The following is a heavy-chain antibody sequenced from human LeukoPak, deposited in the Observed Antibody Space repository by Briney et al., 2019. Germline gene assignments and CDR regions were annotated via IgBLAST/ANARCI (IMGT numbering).Heavy chain of an antibody. D-gene: IGHD6-19*01. V-gene: IGHV4-4*07. CDR3: AKVGYASGWTYFDH. Sequence: PSETLSLTCAVSGDSINSAYNWGWIRPPAGKGLEWIGRIDASGSTNYNPSLKSRVTVSVDTSKNQFSLTLNSVTAADTALYFCAKVGYASGWTYFDHWGQGTLVTVSS. J-gene: IGHJ4*02. CDR2: IDASGST. CDR1: GDSINSAYN.